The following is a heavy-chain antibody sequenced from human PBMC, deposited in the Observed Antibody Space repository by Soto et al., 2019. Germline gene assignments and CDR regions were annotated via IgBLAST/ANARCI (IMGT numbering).Heavy chain of an antibody. CDR2: ISRSGSRT. D-gene: IGHD3-16*01. V-gene: IGHV3-23*01. Sequence: EVQLSESGGGLVQPGGSLRLSCAASGFTFRSYAMSWVRQAPGKGLEWVSAISRSGSRTYYADFVKGRFTISRDNSKNTLYLQMNNLRAEDTAVYYCAKESTGLYETNYFDYWGQGTLVTVSS. CDR3: AKESTGLYETNYFDY. J-gene: IGHJ4*02. CDR1: GFTFRSYA.